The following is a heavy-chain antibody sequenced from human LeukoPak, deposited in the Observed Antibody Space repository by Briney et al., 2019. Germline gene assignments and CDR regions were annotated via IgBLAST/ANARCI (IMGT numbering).Heavy chain of an antibody. CDR1: GGTFSGYY. V-gene: IGHV4-34*01. J-gene: IGHJ5*02. CDR3: ARGTSNDDYGDSYXWFDP. Sequence: SETLSLTCAVYGGTFSGYYRSWIRQPPGKGLEWIGEINHSGSTNYNPSLSSRVTISVDTSKNQYSLKLSSVTAADTAVYYCARGTSNDDYGDSYXWFDPWGQGTLVTVSS. D-gene: IGHD4-17*01. CDR2: INHSGST.